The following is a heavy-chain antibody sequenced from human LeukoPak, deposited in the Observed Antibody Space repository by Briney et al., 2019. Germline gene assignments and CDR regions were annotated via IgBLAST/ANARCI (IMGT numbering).Heavy chain of an antibody. CDR2: INHSGST. V-gene: IGHV4-34*01. D-gene: IGHD2-2*01. J-gene: IGHJ6*02. CDR3: ARGDIVVVPAGLHYYYGMDV. CDR1: GGSFSGYY. Sequence: SETLSLTCAVYGGSFSGYYWSWIRQPPGKGLEWIGEINHSGSTNYNPSLKSRVTISVDTSKNQFSLKLSSVTAADTAVYYCARGDIVVVPAGLHYYYGMDVWGQGTTVTVSS.